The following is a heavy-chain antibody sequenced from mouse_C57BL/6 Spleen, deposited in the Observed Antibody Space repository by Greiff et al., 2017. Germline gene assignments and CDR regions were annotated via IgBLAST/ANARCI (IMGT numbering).Heavy chain of an antibody. Sequence: QVQLQQPGTELVKPGASVKLSCTASGYTFTSYWMHWVKQRPGQGLEWIGNINPSNGGTNYNEKFKSKATLTVDKSSSTAYMQLSSLTSEDAAVYYCAREGGYGGAWFAYWGQGTLVTVSA. J-gene: IGHJ3*01. V-gene: IGHV1-53*01. CDR3: AREGGYGGAWFAY. CDR1: GYTFTSYW. CDR2: INPSNGGT. D-gene: IGHD2-2*01.